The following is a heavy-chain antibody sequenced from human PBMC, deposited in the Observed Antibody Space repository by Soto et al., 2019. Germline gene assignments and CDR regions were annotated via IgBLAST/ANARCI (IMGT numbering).Heavy chain of an antibody. D-gene: IGHD2-15*01. CDR1: GFTFSSYS. CDR2: ISSSSSYI. Sequence: GGSLRLSCAASGFTFSSYSMNWVRQAPGKGLEWASSISSSSSYIYYADSVKGRFTISRDNAKNSLYLQMNSLRAEDTAVYYCARDHGLSSYAFDIWGQGTMVT. CDR3: ARDHGLSSYAFDI. J-gene: IGHJ3*02. V-gene: IGHV3-21*01.